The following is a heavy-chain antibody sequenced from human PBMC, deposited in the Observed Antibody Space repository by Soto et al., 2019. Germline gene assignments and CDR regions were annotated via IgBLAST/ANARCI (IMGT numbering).Heavy chain of an antibody. D-gene: IGHD3-10*01. Sequence: KTSETLSLTCTVSGGSISSSSYYWGWIRQPPGKGLEWIGSIYYSGSTYYNPSLKSRVTISVGTSKNQFSLKLSSVTAADTAVYYCARERITMVRGVIPTGYYGMDVWGQGTTVTVSS. J-gene: IGHJ6*02. CDR2: IYYSGST. V-gene: IGHV4-39*01. CDR1: GGSISSSSYY. CDR3: ARERITMVRGVIPTGYYGMDV.